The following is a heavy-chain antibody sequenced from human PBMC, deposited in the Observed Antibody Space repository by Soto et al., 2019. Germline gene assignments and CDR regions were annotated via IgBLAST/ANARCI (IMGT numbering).Heavy chain of an antibody. CDR2: IYYSGST. D-gene: IGHD4-4*01. J-gene: IGHJ5*02. Sequence: SETLSLTCTVSGGSISSSSYYWGWIRQPPGKGLEWIGSIYYSGSTYYNPSLKSRVTISVNTSKNQFSLKLSSVTAADTAVYYCARPINHDYSNSGRPRPPQRNRGWFDPWGQGTLVTVSS. CDR3: ARPINHDYSNSGRPRPPQRNRGWFDP. V-gene: IGHV4-39*01. CDR1: GGSISSSSYY.